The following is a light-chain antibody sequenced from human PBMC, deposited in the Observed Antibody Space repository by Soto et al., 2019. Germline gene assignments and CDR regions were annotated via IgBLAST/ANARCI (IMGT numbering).Light chain of an antibody. CDR1: SGSVSTSYY. Sequence: QTVVTQEPSFSVSPGGTVTLTCGLSSGSVSTSYYPSWYQQTPGQAPRTLIYSTNTRSSGVPDRFSGSILGNKAALTITGAQADDESDYYCVLYMGSGLWVFGGGTKPTVL. J-gene: IGLJ3*02. V-gene: IGLV8-61*01. CDR2: STN. CDR3: VLYMGSGLWV.